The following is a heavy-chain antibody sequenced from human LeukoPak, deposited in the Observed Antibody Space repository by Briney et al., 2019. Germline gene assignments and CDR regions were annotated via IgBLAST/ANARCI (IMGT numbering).Heavy chain of an antibody. CDR2: MNPNSGNT. J-gene: IGHJ4*02. CDR1: GYTFTSYD. Sequence: GASVKVSCKASGYTFTSYDINWVRQATGQGLEWMGWMNPNSGNTSYAQKFQGRVTMTRDTSTSTVYMELSSLRSEDTAVYYCARDLSSYVAFDYWGQGTLVTVSS. CDR3: ARDLSSYVAFDY. V-gene: IGHV1-8*01. D-gene: IGHD3-16*01.